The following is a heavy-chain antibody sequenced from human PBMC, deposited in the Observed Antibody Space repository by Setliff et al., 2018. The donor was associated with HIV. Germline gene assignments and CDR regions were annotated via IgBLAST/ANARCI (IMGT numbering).Heavy chain of an antibody. CDR1: GHRLTELS. D-gene: IGHD3-9*01. V-gene: IGHV1-24*01. J-gene: IGHJ3*02. Sequence: ASVKVSCKVSGHRLTELSIHWVRQAPGEGLEWVGGFDPEDDETVYAEKFRGRVTMTEDTSTDTAYMALSSLGSEDTAMYYCATSGFYDILTGPTPGAFDMWGQGTLVTVSS. CDR3: ATSGFYDILTGPTPGAFDM. CDR2: FDPEDDET.